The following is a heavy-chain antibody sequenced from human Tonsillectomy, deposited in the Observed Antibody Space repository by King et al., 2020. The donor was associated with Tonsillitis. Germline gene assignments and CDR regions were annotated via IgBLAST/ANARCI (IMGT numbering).Heavy chain of an antibody. Sequence: EVQLVESGGGLVQPGGSLRLSCAASGFTFSSYAMSWVRQAPGKGLEWVSGISGSGVSTYYADSVKGRFTISRDNSKNTLYLQMNSLRAEDTAIYYCAKAYYYDSCGYFDYWGQGTLVTVSS. CDR1: GFTFSSYA. J-gene: IGHJ4*02. V-gene: IGHV3-23*04. D-gene: IGHD3-22*01. CDR3: AKAYYYDSCGYFDY. CDR2: ISGSGVST.